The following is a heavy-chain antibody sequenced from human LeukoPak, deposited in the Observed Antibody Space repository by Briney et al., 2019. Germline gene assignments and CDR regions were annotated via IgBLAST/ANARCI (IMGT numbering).Heavy chain of an antibody. J-gene: IGHJ4*02. Sequence: GGSLRLSCVASGFTFSNYAMGWVRQAPGKGLEWVSAINGGGGSAYYADSVKGRFTISRDNSKNTLYLQMNSLRAEDTAVYYCSKDDLTARSDYWGQGTLVTVSS. V-gene: IGHV3-23*01. D-gene: IGHD5-18*01. CDR3: SKDDLTARSDY. CDR1: GFTFSNYA. CDR2: INGGGGSA.